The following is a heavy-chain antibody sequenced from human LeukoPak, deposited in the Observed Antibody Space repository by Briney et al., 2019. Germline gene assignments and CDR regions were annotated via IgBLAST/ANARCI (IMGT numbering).Heavy chain of an antibody. CDR1: GFTFSSYG. Sequence: PGGSLRLSCAASGFTFSSYGMNWVRQAPGKGLEWVSGISNSAFKTNYADSVKGRFSISRDNSKNTLYLQMNSLRAEDTAVYYCAKGGGITIFGVVTSHSYYYMDVWGKGTTVTVSS. CDR2: ISNSAFKT. CDR3: AKGGGITIFGVVTSHSYYYMDV. D-gene: IGHD3-3*01. V-gene: IGHV3-23*01. J-gene: IGHJ6*03.